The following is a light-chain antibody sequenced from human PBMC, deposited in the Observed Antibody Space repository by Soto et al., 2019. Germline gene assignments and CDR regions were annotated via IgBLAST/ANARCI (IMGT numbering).Light chain of an antibody. V-gene: IGLV2-14*01. CDR2: EVS. CDR3: SSYTSSSTVV. J-gene: IGLJ2*01. CDR1: CSDVGGYNY. Sequence: QSALTQPASVSGSPGQSITISCTGTCSDVGGYNYVSWYQQHPGKAPKLMIYEVSYRPSGVSNRFSGSKSGNTASLTISGLQAEDEADYYCSSYTSSSTVVFGGGTKLTVL.